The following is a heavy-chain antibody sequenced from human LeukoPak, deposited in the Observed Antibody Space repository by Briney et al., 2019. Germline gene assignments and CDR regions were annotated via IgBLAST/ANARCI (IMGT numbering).Heavy chain of an antibody. CDR3: AKASIGVVAGAIWNLDY. CDR2: ISRRGNST. V-gene: IGHV3-23*01. Sequence: PGGSLRLSCAASGFTLSSYAMLWVPQAPGKGLEGVSAISRRGNSTYYAVSVKGRFTISRDNSKNTLYLQMSSVRAEDTAVYYCAKASIGVVAGAIWNLDYWGEGTLVTVSS. D-gene: IGHD2-2*02. CDR1: GFTLSSYA. J-gene: IGHJ4*02.